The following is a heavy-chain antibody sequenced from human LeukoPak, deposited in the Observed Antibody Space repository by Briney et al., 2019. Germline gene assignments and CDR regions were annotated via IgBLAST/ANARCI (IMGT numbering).Heavy chain of an antibody. Sequence: LPGGSLRLSCAASGFTFSSYAMSWVRQAPGKGLEWVSAISGSGGSTFYADSVKGRFTISRDNSKNTLYLQMNSLRAEDTAVYYCAKDSPYAYYGSGSYWDYWGQGTLVTVSS. CDR3: AKDSPYAYYGSGSYWDY. CDR1: GFTFSSYA. V-gene: IGHV3-23*01. CDR2: ISGSGGST. D-gene: IGHD3-10*01. J-gene: IGHJ4*02.